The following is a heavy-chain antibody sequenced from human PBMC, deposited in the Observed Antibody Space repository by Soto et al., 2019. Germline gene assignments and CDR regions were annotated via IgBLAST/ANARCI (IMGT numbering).Heavy chain of an antibody. V-gene: IGHV1-58*01. CDR2: IVVGSGNT. Sequence: SVQVSCKASGLPFSRSGVQWVRQARGQRLEWIGWIVVGSGNTNYAQKFQERVTITRDMSTSTAYMELSSLRSDDTADYYCAAALGVDDFWSGYCGMDGCGQGTTFTVSS. CDR3: AAALGVDDFWSGYCGMDG. CDR1: GLPFSRSG. J-gene: IGHJ6*02. D-gene: IGHD3-3*01.